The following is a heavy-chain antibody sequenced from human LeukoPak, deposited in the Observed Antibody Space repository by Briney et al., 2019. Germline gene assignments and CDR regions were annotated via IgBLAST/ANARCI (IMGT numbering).Heavy chain of an antibody. J-gene: IGHJ4*02. D-gene: IGHD3-10*01. CDR1: GGSINSGDYY. V-gene: IGHV4-30-4*01. CDR2: IYYTGTT. CDR3: ARYGSRTFDY. Sequence: SETLSLTCTVFGGSINSGDYYWSWIRQPPGKGLEWIGYIYYTGTTYYNPSLKSRVTISVDTSKNQFSLKLSSVTAADTAVYYCARYGSRTFDYWGQGTLVTVSS.